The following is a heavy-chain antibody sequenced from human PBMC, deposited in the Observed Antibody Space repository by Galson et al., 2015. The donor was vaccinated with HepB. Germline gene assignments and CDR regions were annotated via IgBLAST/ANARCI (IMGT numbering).Heavy chain of an antibody. D-gene: IGHD3-10*01. Sequence: SLRLSCAASGFTFSSYAMSWVRQAPGKGLEWVSAISGSGGSTYYADSVKGRFTISRDNSKNTLYLQMNSLRAEDTAVYYCAKGFGELLNYYYYGMDVWGQGTTVTVSS. CDR3: AKGFGELLNYYYYGMDV. CDR1: GFTFSSYA. CDR2: ISGSGGST. J-gene: IGHJ6*02. V-gene: IGHV3-23*01.